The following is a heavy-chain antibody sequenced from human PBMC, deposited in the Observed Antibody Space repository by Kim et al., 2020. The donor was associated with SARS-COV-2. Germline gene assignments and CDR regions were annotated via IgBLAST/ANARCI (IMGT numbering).Heavy chain of an antibody. J-gene: IGHJ6*02. V-gene: IGHV1-69*13. CDR3: ARRESVGYGFREGEEAWDV. D-gene: IGHD3-10*01. CDR1: GGTFSSYA. CDR2: IIPIFGTA. Sequence: SVKVSCKASGGTFSSYAISWVRQAPGQGLEWMGGIIPIFGTANYAQKFQGRVTITADESTSTAYMELSSLRSEDTAVYYCARRESVGYGFREGEEAWDVWGQGTTVTVSS.